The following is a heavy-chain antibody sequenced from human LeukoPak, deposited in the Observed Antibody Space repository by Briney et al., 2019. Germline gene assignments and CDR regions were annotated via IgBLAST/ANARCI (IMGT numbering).Heavy chain of an antibody. CDR3: ARVGYDILTGYLNWFDP. Sequence: TSETLSLTCTVSGGSISSGSYYWSWIRQPAGKGLEWIGRIYTSGSTNYNPSLKSRVTISVDTSKNQFSLKLSSVTAADTAVYYCARVGYDILTGYLNWFDPWGQGTLVTVSS. V-gene: IGHV4-61*02. CDR1: GGSISSGSYY. CDR2: IYTSGST. D-gene: IGHD3-9*01. J-gene: IGHJ5*02.